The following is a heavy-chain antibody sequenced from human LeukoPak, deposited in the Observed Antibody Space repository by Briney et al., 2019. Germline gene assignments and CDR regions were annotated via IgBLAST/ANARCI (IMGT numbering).Heavy chain of an antibody. Sequence: EASVKVSCKASGYTFTSHGISWVRQAPGQGLEWMGWISTYNTDTNYAQKLQGRVTMTTDTSTSTAYMELSRLRSEDTAVYYCARQEAATYNDFWSGYYEDYWGQGTLVTVSS. D-gene: IGHD3-3*01. CDR3: ARQEAATYNDFWSGYYEDY. CDR2: ISTYNTDT. CDR1: GYTFTSHG. J-gene: IGHJ4*02. V-gene: IGHV1-18*01.